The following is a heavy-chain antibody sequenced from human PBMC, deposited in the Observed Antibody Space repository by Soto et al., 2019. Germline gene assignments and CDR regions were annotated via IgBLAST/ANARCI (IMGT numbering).Heavy chain of an antibody. CDR1: GYTFTSYG. Sequence: ASVKVSCKASGYTFTSYGISWVRQAPGQGLEWMGWISAYNGNTNYAQKLQGRVTMTTDTSTSTAYMELRSLRSEDTAVYYCAREGSTVVTRDYYGMDVWGQGTTVTVSS. CDR2: ISAYNGNT. V-gene: IGHV1-18*01. D-gene: IGHD2-21*02. J-gene: IGHJ6*02. CDR3: AREGSTVVTRDYYGMDV.